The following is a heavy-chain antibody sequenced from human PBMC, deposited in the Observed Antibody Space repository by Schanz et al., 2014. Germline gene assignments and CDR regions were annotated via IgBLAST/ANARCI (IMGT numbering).Heavy chain of an antibody. CDR3: ARDPNSVNEIDS. Sequence: VQLVESGGALVQPGGSLRLSCSASGFTFSDHWMSWVRQPPGKGLEWVANIKGDSSEKNYVDSVKGRFTLSRDNAKNTMYLQLNRLSVADTAVYFCARDPNSVNEIDSWGQGTLVTVSS. J-gene: IGHJ4*02. CDR1: GFTFSDHW. V-gene: IGHV3-7*03. D-gene: IGHD5-12*01. CDR2: IKGDSSEK.